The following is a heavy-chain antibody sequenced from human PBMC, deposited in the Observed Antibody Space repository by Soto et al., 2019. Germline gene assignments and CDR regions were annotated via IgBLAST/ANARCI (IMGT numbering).Heavy chain of an antibody. Sequence: QVQLVQSGVEVKKPGASVKVSCKAMGYTFSNYGLSWVRQAPGEGLEWLGWISGYNGHTKYAQKVQDSVTLTTATSANTAYLELRSLRSDDTAVYYCVRGDGGYFDHWGKGTLVLVSS. CDR2: ISGYNGHT. V-gene: IGHV1-18*01. J-gene: IGHJ4*02. CDR1: GYTFSNYG. D-gene: IGHD3-16*01. CDR3: VRGDGGYFDH.